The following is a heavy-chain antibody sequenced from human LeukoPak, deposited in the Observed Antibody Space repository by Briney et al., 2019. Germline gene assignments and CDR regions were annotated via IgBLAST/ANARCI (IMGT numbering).Heavy chain of an antibody. Sequence: PGGSLRLSCAASGFTFDDYTMHWVRQAPGKGLEWVSLISWDGGSTYYADSVKGRFTISRDNSENSLYLQMNSLRTEDTALYYCAKWATGNYFDYWGQGTLVTVSS. CDR1: GFTFDDYT. CDR3: AKWATGNYFDY. J-gene: IGHJ4*02. V-gene: IGHV3-43*01. D-gene: IGHD5-12*01. CDR2: ISWDGGST.